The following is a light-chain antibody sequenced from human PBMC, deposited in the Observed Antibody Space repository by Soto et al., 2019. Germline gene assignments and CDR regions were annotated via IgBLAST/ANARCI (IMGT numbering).Light chain of an antibody. Sequence: QSVLSQPASVSGSPGQSVTISCSGTGNDVGNYNLVSWYQQHPGKVPKLLIYEVTRRPSGVSDRFSASKSGNTASLTISGLQADDEADYYCCSSSGVTTWIFGGGTQLTVL. CDR2: EVT. V-gene: IGLV2-23*02. CDR1: GNDVGNYNL. CDR3: CSSSGVTTWI. J-gene: IGLJ3*02.